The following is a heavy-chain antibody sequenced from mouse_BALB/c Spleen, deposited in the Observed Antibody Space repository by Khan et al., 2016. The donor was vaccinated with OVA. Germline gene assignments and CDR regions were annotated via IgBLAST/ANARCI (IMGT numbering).Heavy chain of an antibody. J-gene: IGHJ4*01. V-gene: IGHV2-6-1*01. Sequence: QVQLKESGPGLVAPSQSLSITCTISGFSLTNYGIPWVRQPPGKGLERLVMIWSDGSTTYNSALKSRLSISKDNSKIQVFFKTNSLQTDETAMYNCDRQPYYHYNIMDKWGQGTTVTVSS. CDR3: DRQPYYHYNIMDK. D-gene: IGHD2-10*01. CDR1: GFSLTNYG. CDR2: IWSDGST.